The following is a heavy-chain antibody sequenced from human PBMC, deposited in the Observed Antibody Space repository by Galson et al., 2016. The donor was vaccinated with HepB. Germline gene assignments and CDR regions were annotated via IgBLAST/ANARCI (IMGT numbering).Heavy chain of an antibody. J-gene: IGHJ4*02. CDR2: INTDGSST. V-gene: IGHV3-74*01. CDR3: TRVHREGIAAAGFQI. CDR1: GFPFSKYW. D-gene: IGHD6-13*01. Sequence: SLRLSCAASGFPFSKYWMHWVRQAPWKGLVWVSRINTDGSSTTYADSVKGRFTISRDNAKNTLYLQMNSLRAEDTALYYCTRVHREGIAAAGFQIWGQGTLVTVSS.